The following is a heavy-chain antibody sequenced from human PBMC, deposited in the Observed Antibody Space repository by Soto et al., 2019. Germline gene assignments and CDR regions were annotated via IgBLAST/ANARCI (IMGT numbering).Heavy chain of an antibody. CDR2: IYCDDDK. V-gene: IGHV2-5*02. Sequence: QITLNESGPTQVKPRQTLTLTCTFSGFSLTTSGVGVGWIRQSPGKAPEWLALIYCDDDKSYSPSLKSRLTTTKYTSKNQVVLTMSDLDPADTATYSCAHRVLRTVFGLVTTTAIYFDFWGPGPPVAVSS. CDR3: AHRVLRTVFGLVTTTAIYFDF. D-gene: IGHD3-3*01. CDR1: GFSLTTSGVG. J-gene: IGHJ4*02.